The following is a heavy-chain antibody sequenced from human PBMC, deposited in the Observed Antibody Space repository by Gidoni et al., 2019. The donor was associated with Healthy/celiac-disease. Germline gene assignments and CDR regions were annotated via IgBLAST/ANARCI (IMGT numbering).Heavy chain of an antibody. D-gene: IGHD4-4*01. Sequence: QVQLQQWGAGLLTPSETLSLTCAVYGGSFSGYYWSWIRQPPGKGLEWIGEINHSGSSNYNPPLKSRVTISVETSKNQFSLKLSSVTAADTAVYYCARVTVTTFQGGFDPWGQGTLVTVSS. V-gene: IGHV4-34*01. CDR1: GGSFSGYY. CDR2: INHSGSS. J-gene: IGHJ5*02. CDR3: ARVTVTTFQGGFDP.